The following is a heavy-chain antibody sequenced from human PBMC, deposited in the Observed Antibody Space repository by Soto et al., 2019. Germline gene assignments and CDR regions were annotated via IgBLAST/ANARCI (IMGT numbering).Heavy chain of an antibody. Sequence: QVQLVESGGGVVQPGRSLRLSCAASGFTFSSYAMHWVRQAPGKGLEWVAVISYDGSNKYYADSVKGRFTISRDNSKNTLYLQMNSLRAEDTAVYYCARGVEDTYGMDVWGQWTTVTVSS. CDR3: ARGVEDTYGMDV. J-gene: IGHJ6*02. D-gene: IGHD2-15*01. V-gene: IGHV3-30-3*01. CDR1: GFTFSSYA. CDR2: ISYDGSNK.